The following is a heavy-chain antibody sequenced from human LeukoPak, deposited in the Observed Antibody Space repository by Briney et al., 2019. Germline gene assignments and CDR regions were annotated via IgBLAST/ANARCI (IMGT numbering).Heavy chain of an antibody. D-gene: IGHD3-22*01. CDR2: IYYSGST. CDR3: AVYYYDSSGYYYDDY. V-gene: IGHV4-39*01. Sequence: PSETLSLTCTVSGGSISSSSYYWGWIRQPPGKGLEWIGSIYYSGSTYYNPSLKSRVTISVDTSKNQFSLKLSSVTAADTAVYYCAVYYYDSSGYYYDDYWGQGTLVTVSS. J-gene: IGHJ4*02. CDR1: GGSISSSSYY.